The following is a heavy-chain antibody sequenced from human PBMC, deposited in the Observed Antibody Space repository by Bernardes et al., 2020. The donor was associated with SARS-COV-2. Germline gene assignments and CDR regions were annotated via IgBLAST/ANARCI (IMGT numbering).Heavy chain of an antibody. CDR1: GGSISSYY. D-gene: IGHD4-17*01. CDR2: IYISGST. CDR3: ARGKMTTVLEY. J-gene: IGHJ4*02. V-gene: IGHV4-4*07. Sequence: ETLSLTYTVSGGSISSYYWSWIRHPAGKGLEWIGRIYISGSTNYKPSLKSRVTMSVDTSKNQFSLKLSSVTAADTAVYYCARGKMTTVLEYWGQGTLVTVSS.